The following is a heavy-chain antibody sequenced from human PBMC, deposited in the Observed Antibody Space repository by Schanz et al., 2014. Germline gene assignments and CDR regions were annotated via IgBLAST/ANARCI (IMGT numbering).Heavy chain of an antibody. CDR2: IYYSGNT. V-gene: IGHV4-30-2*06. CDR1: GGSISSGGYS. D-gene: IGHD5-12*01. J-gene: IGHJ5*02. CDR3: ARGGSVATIAPYTWFDP. Sequence: LQLQESGSGLMKPSQTLSLTCAVSGGSISSGGYSWNWIRQSPGKGLEWIGYIYYSGNTYYNPSLKSRVTISVDRSKNQFSLRLDSVTAADTAVYYCARGGSVATIAPYTWFDPWGQGTLVTVSS.